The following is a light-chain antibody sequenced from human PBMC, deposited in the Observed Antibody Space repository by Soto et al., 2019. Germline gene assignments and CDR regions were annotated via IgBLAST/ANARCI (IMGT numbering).Light chain of an antibody. Sequence: QSVLTQPASVSGSPGQSVTISCTGTSSDVGTYNYVSWYQQHPAKVPKLMIYHVSNRPSGVSDRFSGSKSGNTASLTISGLQAEDEADYCCYSYTTRSTYVFGTGTKVTVL. CDR2: HVS. CDR3: YSYTTRSTYV. J-gene: IGLJ1*01. CDR1: SSDVGTYNY. V-gene: IGLV2-14*01.